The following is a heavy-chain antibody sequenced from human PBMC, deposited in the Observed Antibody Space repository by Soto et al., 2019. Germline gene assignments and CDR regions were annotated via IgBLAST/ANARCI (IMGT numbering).Heavy chain of an antibody. CDR2: ISYDGSNK. D-gene: IGHD4-4*01. Sequence: CAASGFTFSSYAMHWVRQAPGKGLEWVAVISYDGSNKYYADSVKGRFTISRDNSKNTLYLQMNSLRAEDTAVYYCERSMTKVVYYYYGMDVWGQGTTVTVSS. CDR3: ERSMTKVVYYYYGMDV. J-gene: IGHJ6*02. V-gene: IGHV3-30-3*01. CDR1: GFTFSSYA.